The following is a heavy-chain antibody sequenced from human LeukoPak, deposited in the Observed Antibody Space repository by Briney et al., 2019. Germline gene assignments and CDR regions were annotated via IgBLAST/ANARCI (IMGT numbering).Heavy chain of an antibody. D-gene: IGHD2-15*01. J-gene: IGHJ5*02. CDR2: ISGYNGKT. CDR1: GYTFNTYG. CDR3: ARAGAVVDNWFDP. V-gene: IGHV1-18*01. Sequence: ASVKVSCKASGYTFNTYGITWVRQAPGQGLKWMGWISGYNGKTKYAQKLQDRVTMTTDTSTATAYMELRSLTSDDTAVYYCARAGAVVDNWFDPWGQGTLVTVSS.